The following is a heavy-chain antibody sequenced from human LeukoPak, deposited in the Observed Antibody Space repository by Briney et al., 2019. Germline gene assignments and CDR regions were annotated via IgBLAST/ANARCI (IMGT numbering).Heavy chain of an antibody. J-gene: IGHJ3*02. V-gene: IGHV1-2*02. D-gene: IGHD1-26*01. CDR1: RYSFIGYY. CDR2: INPNSGGT. CDR3: ARVVVGATDVDAFDI. Sequence: ASVKVSCKASRYSFIGYYMQWVRQAPGQGLEWMGWINPNSGGTNYAQKFQGRVTMTTDTSTSTAYMELRSLRSDDTAVYYCARVVVGATDVDAFDIWGQGTMVTVSS.